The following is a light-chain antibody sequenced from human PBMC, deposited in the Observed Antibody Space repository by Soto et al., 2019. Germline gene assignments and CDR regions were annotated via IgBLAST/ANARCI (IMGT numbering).Light chain of an antibody. CDR1: SSDVGDYKY. CDR2: VNS. Sequence: QSALTQPASVSGSPGQSITISCTGTSSDVGDYKYVSWYQQHPDKAPKLIIFVNSNRPSGVSNRFSGSKSGKRASLTISGLQAEDEADYYCSAYTSSDTPYVFGSGTKLTVL. J-gene: IGLJ6*01. CDR3: SAYTSSDTPYV. V-gene: IGLV2-14*01.